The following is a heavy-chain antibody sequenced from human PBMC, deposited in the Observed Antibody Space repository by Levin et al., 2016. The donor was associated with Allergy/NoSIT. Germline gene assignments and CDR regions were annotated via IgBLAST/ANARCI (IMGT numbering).Heavy chain of an antibody. D-gene: IGHD6-13*01. J-gene: IGHJ4*02. CDR3: AKGYTSSWYRCLDY. CDR1: GFTFNNYA. Sequence: GESLKISCAASGFTFNNYAMSWVRQAPGKGLEWVSAISGGDSIYYADSVKGRFTISRDKSKNTLYLQMNSLRAEDTALYYCAKGYTSSWYRCLDYWGQGILVTVSS. V-gene: IGHV3-23*01. CDR2: ISGGDSI.